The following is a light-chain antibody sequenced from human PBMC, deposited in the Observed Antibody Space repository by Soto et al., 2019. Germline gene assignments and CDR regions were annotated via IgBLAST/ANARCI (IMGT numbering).Light chain of an antibody. V-gene: IGLV2-14*01. J-gene: IGLJ1*01. CDR2: DVS. CDR3: SSYKSSSAYV. CDR1: SSDVGGYNY. Sequence: QSVLTQPASVSGSPGQSITISCTGTSSDVGGYNYVSWYQQHPGKAPKLMIYDVSNRPSGVSNRSSGSKSGNTASLTISGLQAEDEADYYCSSYKSSSAYVFGTGTKVTVL.